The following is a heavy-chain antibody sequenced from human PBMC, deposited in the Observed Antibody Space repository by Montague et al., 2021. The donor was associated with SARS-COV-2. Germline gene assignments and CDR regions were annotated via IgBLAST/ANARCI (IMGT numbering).Heavy chain of an antibody. V-gene: IGHV3-48*03. CDR1: GSTFSNYY. CDR3: TRDYRSIVGDGLDI. D-gene: IGHD3-16*02. Sequence: SLRLSCAASGSTFSNYYMNWVRLAPGKGPEWISYISTSAYTTSYAGSVKGRFTISRDNGKNSLYLQMNSLRVEDTAVYYCTRDYRSIVGDGLDIWGQGTKVTVSS. CDR2: ISTSAYTT. J-gene: IGHJ3*02.